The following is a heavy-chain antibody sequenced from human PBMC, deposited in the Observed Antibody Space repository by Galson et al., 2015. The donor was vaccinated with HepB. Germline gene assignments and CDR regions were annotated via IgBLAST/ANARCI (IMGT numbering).Heavy chain of an antibody. J-gene: IGHJ1*01. CDR2: INPDSGGT. CDR3: AKVVLYCSGGSCYSEYFHH. Sequence: SVRVSCKASGYTFTGYYMHWVRQAPGQGLEWMGRINPDSGGTNYAQKFQGRVTMTRDTSTSTAYMELSRLRSDDTAVYYCAKVVLYCSGGSCYSEYFHHWGQGTLVTVSS. CDR1: GYTFTGYY. V-gene: IGHV1-2*06. D-gene: IGHD2-15*01.